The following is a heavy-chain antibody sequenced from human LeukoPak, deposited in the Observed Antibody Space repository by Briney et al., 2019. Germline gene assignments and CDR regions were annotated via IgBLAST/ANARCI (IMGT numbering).Heavy chain of an antibody. CDR3: ARDWDNLWSGYYV. V-gene: IGHV3-30-3*01. J-gene: IGHJ4*02. D-gene: IGHD3-3*01. Sequence: PGGSLRLSCAASGFTFSSYAMHWVRQAPGKGLEWVAVISYDGSNKYYADSVKGRFTISRDNSKNTLYLQMNSLRAEATAVYYCARDWDNLWSGYYVWGQGTLVTVSS. CDR1: GFTFSSYA. CDR2: ISYDGSNK.